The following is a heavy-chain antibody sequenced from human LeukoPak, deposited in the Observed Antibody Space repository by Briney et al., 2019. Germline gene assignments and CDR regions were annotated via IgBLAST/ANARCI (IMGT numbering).Heavy chain of an antibody. J-gene: IGHJ6*02. CDR1: GFTFSSYA. Sequence: GGSLRLSCAASGFTFSSYAMHWVRQAPGKGLEWVAVISYDGSNKYYADSVKGRFTISRDNSKNTLYLQMNSLRAEDTAAYYCARVYLPAMYSSGSYYGMDVWGQGTTVTVSS. CDR2: ISYDGSNK. D-gene: IGHD6-19*01. CDR3: ARVYLPAMYSSGSYYGMDV. V-gene: IGHV3-30-3*01.